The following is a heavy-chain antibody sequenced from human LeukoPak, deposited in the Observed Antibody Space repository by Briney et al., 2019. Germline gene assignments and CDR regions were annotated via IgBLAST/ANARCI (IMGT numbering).Heavy chain of an antibody. V-gene: IGHV3-30*02. D-gene: IGHD3-3*01. CDR1: GFTFSSYA. CDR2: IRYDGSNK. Sequence: GGSLRLSCAASGFTFSSYAMSWVRQAPGKGLEWVAFIRYDGSNKYYADSVKGRFTISRDNSKNTLYLQMNSLRAEDTAVYYCARELDDFWSGYYQLDYWGQGTLVTVSS. CDR3: ARELDDFWSGYYQLDY. J-gene: IGHJ4*02.